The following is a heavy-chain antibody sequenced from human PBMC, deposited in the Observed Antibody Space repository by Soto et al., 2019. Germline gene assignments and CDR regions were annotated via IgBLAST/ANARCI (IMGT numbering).Heavy chain of an antibody. D-gene: IGHD6-19*01. CDR2: PYYRSNWRH. J-gene: IGHJ4*02. V-gene: IGHV6-1*01. CDR1: GDSVSSNTAA. CDR3: ARGVAGSGFDL. Sequence: PSQTLSLPCDISGDSVSSNTAAWHWIRSSPSRGLEWLGRPYYRSNWRHDYAVSVKSRITVNPDTSNNHFSLQLNSVTPDDTAVYYCARGVAGSGFDLWGQGTLVTVYS.